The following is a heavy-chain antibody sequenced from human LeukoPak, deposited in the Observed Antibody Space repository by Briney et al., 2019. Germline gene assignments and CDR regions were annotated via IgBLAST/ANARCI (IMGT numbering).Heavy chain of an antibody. J-gene: IGHJ4*02. V-gene: IGHV4-61*02. CDR2: IYTSGST. CDR3: ARGNWNYFDY. CDR1: GGSISSGSYY. D-gene: IGHD1-1*01. Sequence: PSETLPLTCTVSGGSISSGSYYWSWIRQPAGKGLEWIGRIYTSGSTNYNPSLKSRVTISVDTSKNQFSLKLSSVTAADTAVYYCARGNWNYFDYWGQGTLVTVSS.